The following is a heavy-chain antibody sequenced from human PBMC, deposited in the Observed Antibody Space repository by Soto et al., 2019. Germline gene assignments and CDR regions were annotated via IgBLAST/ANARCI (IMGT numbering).Heavy chain of an antibody. V-gene: IGHV3-53*01. CDR3: AKGYGAGSYFCDS. CDR2: SYSGGNT. J-gene: IGHJ5*01. D-gene: IGHD3-10*01. CDR1: GFTVSSNY. Sequence: DVQLVESGGGLVQPGESLRLSCAVSGFTVSSNYMTWVRQAPGKGLEWVSVSYSGGNTYYADSVKGRFTLSRDNFRNTLYLQVNRLRAEDTAVYYCAKGYGAGSYFCDSWGQGTLVTVSS.